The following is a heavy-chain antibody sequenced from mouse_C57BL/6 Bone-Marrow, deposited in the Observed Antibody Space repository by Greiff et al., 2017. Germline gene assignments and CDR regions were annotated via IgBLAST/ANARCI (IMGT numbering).Heavy chain of an antibody. V-gene: IGHV1-50*01. CDR2: IDPSGSST. CDR3: ASDGYPYWFAY. D-gene: IGHD2-3*01. Sequence: VQLQQPGAELVKPGASVKLSCKASGYTFTSYWMHWVKQRPGQGLEWIGEIDPSGSSTNYNQKFKGKATLTVDKHSSTAYMQLSSLTSADSAVDYCASDGYPYWFAYWGQGTLVTVSA. CDR1: GYTFTSYW. J-gene: IGHJ3*01.